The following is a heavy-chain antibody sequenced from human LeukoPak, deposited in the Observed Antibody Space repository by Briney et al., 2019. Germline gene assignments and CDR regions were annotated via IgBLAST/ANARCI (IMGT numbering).Heavy chain of an antibody. CDR2: IYYSGST. V-gene: IGHV4-30-4*07. CDR1: GDSISSGGYS. J-gene: IGHJ4*02. Sequence: SETLSLTCAVSGDSISSGGYSWSWIRQPPGKGLEWIGYIYYSGSTYYNPSLKSRVTISVDTSKNQFSLKLSSVTAADTAVYYCARGKYYDFWSGHYDWGQGTLVTVSS. CDR3: ARGKYYDFWSGHYD. D-gene: IGHD3-3*01.